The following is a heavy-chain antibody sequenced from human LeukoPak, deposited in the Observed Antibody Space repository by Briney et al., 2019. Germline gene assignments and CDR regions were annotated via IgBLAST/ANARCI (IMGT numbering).Heavy chain of an antibody. CDR3: ARGGSSWSGYFQH. J-gene: IGHJ1*01. CDR2: IKSKTDGGTT. V-gene: IGHV3-15*01. D-gene: IGHD6-13*01. Sequence: GGPLRLSCAASGFTFSNAWMSWVRQAPGKGLEWVGRIKSKTDGGTTDYAAPVKGRFTISRDDSKNTLYLQMNSLKTEDTAVYYCARGGSSWSGYFQHWGQGTLVTVSS. CDR1: GFTFSNAW.